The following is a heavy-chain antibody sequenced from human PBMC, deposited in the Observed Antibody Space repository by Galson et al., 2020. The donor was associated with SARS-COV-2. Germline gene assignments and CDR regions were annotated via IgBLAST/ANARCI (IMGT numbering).Heavy chain of an antibody. V-gene: IGHV4-34*01. D-gene: IGHD6-13*01. CDR1: GGSFSGYY. J-gene: IGHJ4*02. Sequence: ETSETLSLTCAVYGGSFSGYYWSWIRQPPGKGLEWIGEINHSGSTNYNPSLKSRVTISVDTSKNQFSLKLSSVTAADTAVYYCAGAAGHYDYGGQGTLVTVSS. CDR2: INHSGST. CDR3: AGAAGHYDY.